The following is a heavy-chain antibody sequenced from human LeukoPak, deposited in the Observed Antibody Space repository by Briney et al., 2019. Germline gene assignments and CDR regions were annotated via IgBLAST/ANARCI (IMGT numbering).Heavy chain of an antibody. Sequence: GGSLRLSCAASGFTFSNAWMSWVRQAPGKGLEWVSSISSSSSYIYYADSVKGRFTISRDNAKNSLSLQMNSLRAEDSAVYYCAKGTVAGRQRAPPKEWFDPWGQGTLVTVSS. V-gene: IGHV3-21*01. D-gene: IGHD6-6*01. J-gene: IGHJ5*02. CDR1: GFTFSNAW. CDR3: AKGTVAGRQRAPPKEWFDP. CDR2: ISSSSSYI.